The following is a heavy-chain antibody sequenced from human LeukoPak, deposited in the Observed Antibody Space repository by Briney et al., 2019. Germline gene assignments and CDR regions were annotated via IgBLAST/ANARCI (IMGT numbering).Heavy chain of an antibody. CDR1: GFTFSSYA. Sequence: GGSLRLSCAASGFTFSSYAMGWVRQAPGKGLEWVSGISGSGSSTYYADSVKGRFTISRDNSKNTLYLQMNSLRAEDTALYYCAKLQGWELPRKGAFDIWGQGTMVTVSS. CDR2: ISGSGSST. CDR3: AKLQGWELPRKGAFDI. J-gene: IGHJ3*02. V-gene: IGHV3-23*01. D-gene: IGHD1-26*01.